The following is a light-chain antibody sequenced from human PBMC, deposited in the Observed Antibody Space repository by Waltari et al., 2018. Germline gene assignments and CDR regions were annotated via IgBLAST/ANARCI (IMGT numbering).Light chain of an antibody. V-gene: IGKV1-5*03. Sequence: DLQMPQSPSSLSASVGDRVTITCRASQSISNCLAWYQQKPGKAPILLIYKASILKSGVPSRFSGSGSGTQFTLTISSLQPGDFATYYCQQYNTYSSFGQGTKLEIK. CDR3: QQYNTYSS. CDR2: KAS. J-gene: IGKJ2*01. CDR1: QSISNC.